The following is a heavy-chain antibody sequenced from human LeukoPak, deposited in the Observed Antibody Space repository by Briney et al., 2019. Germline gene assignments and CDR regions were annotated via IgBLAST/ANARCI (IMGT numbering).Heavy chain of an antibody. V-gene: IGHV3-74*01. J-gene: IGHJ6*02. CDR1: GFTFSSSW. CDR2: INHDGSTT. Sequence: GGSLRLSCAASGFTFSSSWMHWVRQAPGKGLVWVSRINHDGSTTNYVDSVKGRFTISRDNTKNTLYLQMNSLRAEDTAVFYCVRDRFYAMDVWGQGTTVTVSS. CDR3: VRDRFYAMDV.